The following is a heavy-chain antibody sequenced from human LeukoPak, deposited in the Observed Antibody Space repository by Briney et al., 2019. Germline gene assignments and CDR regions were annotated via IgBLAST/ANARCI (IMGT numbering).Heavy chain of an antibody. V-gene: IGHV1-46*01. CDR2: INPTGDST. J-gene: IGHJ4*02. CDR3: ARDITGIRYFDY. Sequence: GASVKVSCKASGYTFTSHYMHWVRQAPEKGLEWMGIINPTGDSTSYAQKFQGRVTMTRDTSTSTAYMELRSLRSDDTAVYYCARDITGIRYFDYWGQGTLVTVSS. CDR1: GYTFTSHY. D-gene: IGHD1-20*01.